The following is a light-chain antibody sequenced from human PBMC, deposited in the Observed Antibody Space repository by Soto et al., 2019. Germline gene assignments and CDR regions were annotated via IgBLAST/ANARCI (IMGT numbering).Light chain of an antibody. Sequence: QSVLTLPASVSGSPGQSITISCTGTSSDYVSWYQQYPGKAPKLLIYDVTIRPSGVSHRFSGSKSGDTASLTISGLLPEDEADYYCSSYPGGNTYVFGIGTKLTVL. CDR1: SSDY. V-gene: IGLV2-14*03. CDR3: SSYPGGNTYV. J-gene: IGLJ1*01. CDR2: DVT.